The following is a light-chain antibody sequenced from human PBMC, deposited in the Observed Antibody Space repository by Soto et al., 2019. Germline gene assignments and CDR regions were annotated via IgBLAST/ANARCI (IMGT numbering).Light chain of an antibody. Sequence: QPALTQPASVSGSPGQSITISCTGTSSDVGGYNYVSWYQHHPGKAPKLIIYEVSTRPSGVSNRFSGSKSGNTASLTISGLQAEDEADYYCSSYTSSNTLVFGGGTKLTVL. CDR3: SSYTSSNTLV. J-gene: IGLJ2*01. CDR2: EVS. CDR1: SSDVGGYNY. V-gene: IGLV2-14*01.